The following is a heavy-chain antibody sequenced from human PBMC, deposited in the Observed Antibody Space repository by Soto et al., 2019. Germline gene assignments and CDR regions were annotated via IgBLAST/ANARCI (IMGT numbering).Heavy chain of an antibody. CDR2: IWYDGNNK. V-gene: IGHV3-33*01. CDR3: XXXXXXXXXXXXX. CDR1: GFTVSNYG. J-gene: IGHJ3*01. D-gene: IGHD5-12*01. Sequence: QVQLVESGGGVVQPGGSLRLSCAASGFTVSNYGMHWVRQAPGKGLEWVAVIWYDGNNKSYRDSVKGRFTISRDNSKXXVDXXXXXXXXXXXXXXXXXXXXXXXXXXXXXXGQGTMVTVSS.